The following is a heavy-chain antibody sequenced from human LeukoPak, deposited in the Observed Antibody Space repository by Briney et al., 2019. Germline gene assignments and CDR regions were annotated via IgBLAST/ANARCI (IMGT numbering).Heavy chain of an antibody. V-gene: IGHV3-48*01. Sequence: GGSLRLSCAASGFTFSSYSMNWVRQAPGKGLEWVSYISSSSSTIYYADSVKGRFTISRDNAKNSLYLQMNSLRAEDTAVYYCARGVEYSSSSGLGYWGQGTLVTVSS. CDR2: ISSSSSTI. CDR1: GFTFSSYS. CDR3: ARGVEYSSSSGLGY. J-gene: IGHJ4*02. D-gene: IGHD6-6*01.